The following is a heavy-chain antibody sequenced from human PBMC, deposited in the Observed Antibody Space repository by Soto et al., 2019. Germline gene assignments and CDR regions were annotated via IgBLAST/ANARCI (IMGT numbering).Heavy chain of an antibody. J-gene: IGHJ4*02. CDR1: GFTFSSYA. CDR2: ISGSGGST. CDR3: AKVHPGWPDPMKTVDY. V-gene: IGHV3-23*01. Sequence: PGGSLRLSCAASGFTFSSYAMSWVRQAPGKGLEWVSAISGSGGSTYYADSVKGRFTIARDNSKNTLYLQMNSLRAEDTAVHYCAKVHPGWPDPMKTVDYWGQGTLVTVSS. D-gene: IGHD2-21*02.